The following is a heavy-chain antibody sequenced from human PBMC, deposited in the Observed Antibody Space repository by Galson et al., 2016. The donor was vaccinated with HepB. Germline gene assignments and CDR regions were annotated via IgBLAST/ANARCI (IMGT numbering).Heavy chain of an antibody. V-gene: IGHV3-30*18. Sequence: SLRLSCAASGFTFSSYGMHWVRQAPGKGLEWVAVISYDGSNKYYADSVKGRFTISRDNSKNTLYLRMNSLGAEDTAVCYCAKGARWSSGWYSMGYWGQGTLVTVSS. D-gene: IGHD6-19*01. J-gene: IGHJ4*02. CDR2: ISYDGSNK. CDR3: AKGARWSSGWYSMGY. CDR1: GFTFSSYG.